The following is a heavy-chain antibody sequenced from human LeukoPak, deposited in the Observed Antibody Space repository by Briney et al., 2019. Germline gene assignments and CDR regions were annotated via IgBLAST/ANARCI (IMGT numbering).Heavy chain of an antibody. CDR3: ARLHSYYFDF. D-gene: IGHD3-3*02. V-gene: IGHV5-51*01. CDR2: IYPGGSET. Sequence: GGSLKISCKGSGYYFTRYWIAWVRQMPGKSLEWMGIIYPGGSETRYSPSFQGQVTISADKSVSTAYLQWSSLKTSDTAIYYCARLHSYYFDFWGQGTLVTVSS. J-gene: IGHJ4*02. CDR1: GYYFTRYW.